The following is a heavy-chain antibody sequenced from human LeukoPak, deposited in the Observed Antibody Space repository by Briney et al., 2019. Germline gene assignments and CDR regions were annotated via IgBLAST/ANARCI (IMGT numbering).Heavy chain of an antibody. J-gene: IGHJ3*02. CDR1: GFTVSSNY. D-gene: IGHD5/OR15-5a*01. V-gene: IGHV3-53*01. CDR2: IYSGGST. Sequence: GGSLRLSCAASGFTVSSNYMNWVRQAPGKGLEWVSIIYSGGSTFYADSVKGRFTISRDNSKNTLFLQVNSLRAEDTAVYYCARSNDAFDIWGQGTMVTVSS. CDR3: ARSNDAFDI.